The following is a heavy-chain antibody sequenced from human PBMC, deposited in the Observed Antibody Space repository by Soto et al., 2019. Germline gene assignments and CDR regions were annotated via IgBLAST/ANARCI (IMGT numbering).Heavy chain of an antibody. CDR1: GYTFTGYY. D-gene: IGHD5-12*01. CDR2: INPNSGGT. V-gene: IGHV1-2*04. Sequence: ASVKVSCKASGYTFTGYYMHWVRQAPGQGLEWMGWINPNSGGTNYAQKFQGWVTMTRDTSISTAYMELSRLRSDDTAVYYCARALIVATESYYYYGMDVWGQGTTVTSP. J-gene: IGHJ6*02. CDR3: ARALIVATESYYYYGMDV.